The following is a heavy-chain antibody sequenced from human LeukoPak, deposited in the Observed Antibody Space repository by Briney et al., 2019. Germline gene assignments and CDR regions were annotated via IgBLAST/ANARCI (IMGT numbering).Heavy chain of an antibody. CDR1: GGSISSYY. CDR2: IYYSGST. D-gene: IGHD5-18*01. CDR3: AKGNRGYSYGPQANAFDI. V-gene: IGHV4-59*01. J-gene: IGHJ3*02. Sequence: SETLSLTCPVSGGSISSYYWSWIRQPPGKGLEWIGYIYYSGSTNYNPSLKSRVTISVDTSKNQFSLKLSSVTAADTAVYYCAKGNRGYSYGPQANAFDIWGQGTMVTVSS.